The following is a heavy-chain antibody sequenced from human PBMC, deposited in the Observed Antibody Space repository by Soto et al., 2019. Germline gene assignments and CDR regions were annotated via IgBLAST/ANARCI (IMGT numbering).Heavy chain of an antibody. D-gene: IGHD3-9*01. V-gene: IGHV1-3*01. CDR1: GYTFTNYA. J-gene: IGHJ5*02. CDR3: ARSLYDLLTGSVYNWFDP. Sequence: VASVKVSCKASGYTFTNYAMHWVRQAPGQRLEWMGWINGGNGNTKYSQKFQGRVTITRDTSASTAYMELSSLRSEDTAVYYCARSLYDLLTGSVYNWFDPWGRGTLVTVSS. CDR2: INGGNGNT.